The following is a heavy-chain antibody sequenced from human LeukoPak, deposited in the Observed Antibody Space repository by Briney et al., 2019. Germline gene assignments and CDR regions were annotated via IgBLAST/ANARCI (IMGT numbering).Heavy chain of an antibody. Sequence: SETLSLTCTVSGGSISSYYWGWIRQPPGKGLEWIGCIYYSGSTNYNPSLKSRVTISVDTSKSQFSLNLSSVTAADTAVYYCARARYNWFDPWGQGTLVTVSP. CDR3: ARARYNWFDP. CDR2: IYYSGST. J-gene: IGHJ5*02. CDR1: GGSISSYY. V-gene: IGHV4-59*01.